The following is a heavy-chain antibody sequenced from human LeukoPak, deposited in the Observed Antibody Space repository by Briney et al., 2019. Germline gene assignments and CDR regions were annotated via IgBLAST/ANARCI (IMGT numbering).Heavy chain of an antibody. D-gene: IGHD3-10*01. V-gene: IGHV3-21*01. CDR3: ARGAPIVRGVIMGY. Sequence: GGSLRLSCAASGFTFSSYSMNWVRQAPGKGLEWVSSISSSSSYIYYADSVKGRFTISRDNAKNSLYLQMNSLRAEDTAVYYCARGAPIVRGVIMGYWGQGTLVTVSS. CDR2: ISSSSSYI. CDR1: GFTFSSYS. J-gene: IGHJ4*02.